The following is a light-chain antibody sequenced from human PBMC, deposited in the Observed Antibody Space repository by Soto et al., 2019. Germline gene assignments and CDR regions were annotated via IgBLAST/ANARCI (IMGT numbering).Light chain of an antibody. J-gene: IGKJ2*01. V-gene: IGKV3-20*01. CDR2: GAS. Sequence: EIVLTQSPGTLSLSPGERATLSCRASQSVSSSFLGWYQQQPGQAPMLLIYGASSRATGIPDRFSGSGSGTDFTFTISRLEPEDFALYYCQQYGSSPPYTFGQGTKLEIK. CDR3: QQYGSSPPYT. CDR1: QSVSSSF.